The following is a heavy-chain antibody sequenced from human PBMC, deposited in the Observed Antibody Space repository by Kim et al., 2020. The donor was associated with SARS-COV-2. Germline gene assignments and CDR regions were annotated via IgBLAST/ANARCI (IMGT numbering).Heavy chain of an antibody. D-gene: IGHD2-21*02. V-gene: IGHV3-73*01. CDR2: IRSNANNYGT. CDR3: TTYVTGLGSF. CDR1: GFTFSGSA. Sequence: LSLTCAASGFTFSGSAMHWVRQASEKGLEWVGRIRSNANNYGTAYAASVGGRFALSRDDSKNTAYLQMNSLKAEDTAVYYCTTYVTGLGSFWGQGTLVTVSS. J-gene: IGHJ4*02.